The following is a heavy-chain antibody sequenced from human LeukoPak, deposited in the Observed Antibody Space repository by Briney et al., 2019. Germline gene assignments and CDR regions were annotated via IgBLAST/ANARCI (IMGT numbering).Heavy chain of an antibody. CDR2: ISYSGTT. CDR3: ARGSRRDCGGDCYREDYFDY. Sequence: SETLSLTCTVSGGSINTYYWSWLRQPPGEGLEWIGFISYSGTTDYNPSLKSRVTISVDTSKNQFSLKLSSVTAADTAVYYCARGSRRDCGGDCYREDYFDYWGQGTLVTVSS. J-gene: IGHJ4*02. V-gene: IGHV4-59*12. CDR1: GGSINTYY. D-gene: IGHD2-21*02.